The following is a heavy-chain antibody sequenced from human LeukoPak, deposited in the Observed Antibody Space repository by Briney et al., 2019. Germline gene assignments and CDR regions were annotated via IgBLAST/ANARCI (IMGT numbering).Heavy chain of an antibody. J-gene: IGHJ4*02. D-gene: IGHD3-10*01. Sequence: GASVKVSCKASGYTFTSYYMHWVRQAPGQGLEWMGWMNPNSGNTGYAQKFQGRVTITRNTSISTAYMELGSLRSEDTAVYYCARRGVPDYWGQGTLVTVSS. CDR2: MNPNSGNT. V-gene: IGHV1-8*03. CDR1: GYTFTSYY. CDR3: ARRGVPDY.